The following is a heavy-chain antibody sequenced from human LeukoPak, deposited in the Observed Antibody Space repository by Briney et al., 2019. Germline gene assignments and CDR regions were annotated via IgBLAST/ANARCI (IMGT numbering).Heavy chain of an antibody. CDR3: ARDSTMVRATIISWSLDL. D-gene: IGHD3-10*01. CDR1: GFTFRSYA. Sequence: PGKSLTLSCAASGFTFRSYAMHWVRQAPGKGLEWVTFISNDGSVKDCADSVKGRFTIFRDNSKNTVSLQMNILRGTDTALYYCARDSTMVRATIISWSLDLWGRGTLVTVSS. V-gene: IGHV3-30*04. CDR2: ISNDGSVK. J-gene: IGHJ2*01.